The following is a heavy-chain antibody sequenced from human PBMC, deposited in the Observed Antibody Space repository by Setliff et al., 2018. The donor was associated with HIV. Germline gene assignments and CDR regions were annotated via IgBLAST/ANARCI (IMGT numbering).Heavy chain of an antibody. CDR3: AAGLNYYDRSGLGA. J-gene: IGHJ5*02. CDR1: GGTFSNYG. CDR2: TIPFFGTA. D-gene: IGHD3-22*01. V-gene: IGHV1-69*13. Sequence: SVKVSCKASGGTFSNYGMSWVRQAPGQGLEWMGGTIPFFGTANYAQKFQGRVIITADESTSTAYMELSSLTSGDTAVYYCAAGLNYYDRSGLGAWGQGTLVTVSS.